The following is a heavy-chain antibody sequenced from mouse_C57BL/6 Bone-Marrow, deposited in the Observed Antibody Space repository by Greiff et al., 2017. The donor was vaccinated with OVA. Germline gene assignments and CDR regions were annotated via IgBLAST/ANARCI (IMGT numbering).Heavy chain of an antibody. CDR1: GYTFTDYE. V-gene: IGHV1-15*01. Sequence: QVQLKESGAELVRPGASVTLSCKASGYTFTDYEMHWVKQTPVHGLEWIGAIDPETGGTAYNQKFKGKAILTADKSSSTAYMELRSLTSEDAAVYYCTRWGWLQTWGQGTTLTVSS. CDR2: IDPETGGT. CDR3: TRWGWLQT. J-gene: IGHJ2*01. D-gene: IGHD2-3*01.